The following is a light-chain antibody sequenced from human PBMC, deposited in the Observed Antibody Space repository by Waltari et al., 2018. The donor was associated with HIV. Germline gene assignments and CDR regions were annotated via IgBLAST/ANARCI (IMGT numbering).Light chain of an antibody. Sequence: SYDPPQPPSVSVSPVHTPRLIGSGDALGKQSGYWYQQKAGQDHVLRIYKNTKRSAGIPDRFSGSSAGSTVTLTISGVQPEDEADYYCQSADTSGTYDRLFGGGTRLTVL. CDR1: ALGKQS. CDR3: QSADTSGTYDRL. CDR2: KNT. J-gene: IGLJ3*02. V-gene: IGLV3-25*03.